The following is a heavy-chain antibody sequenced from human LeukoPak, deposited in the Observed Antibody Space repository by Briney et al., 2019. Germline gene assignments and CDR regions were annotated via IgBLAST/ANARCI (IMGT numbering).Heavy chain of an antibody. CDR2: IYYSGST. V-gene: IGHV4-30-4*07. CDR1: GGSISSGGYS. Sequence: PSETLSLTCAVSGGSISSGGYSWSWIRQPPGKGLEWIGYIYYSGSTYYNPSLKSRVTISVDTSKNQFSLKLSSVTAADTAVYYCASTSVVPAAQGRGWFDPWGQGTLVTVSS. J-gene: IGHJ5*02. D-gene: IGHD2-2*01. CDR3: ASTSVVPAAQGRGWFDP.